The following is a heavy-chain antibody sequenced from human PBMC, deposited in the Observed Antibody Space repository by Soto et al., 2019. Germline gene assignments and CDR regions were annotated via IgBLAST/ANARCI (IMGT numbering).Heavy chain of an antibody. Sequence: SETLSLTCAVSCGSISSSRYYWGWIRQPPGKGLEWIGSIYYSGSTYYNPSLKSRVTISVDTSKNQFSLKLNSVTAADTAVYYCARPLYSSSPSIDYWGQGTLVTVSS. V-gene: IGHV4-39*01. CDR1: CGSISSSRYY. D-gene: IGHD6-6*01. CDR2: IYYSGST. J-gene: IGHJ4*02. CDR3: ARPLYSSSPSIDY.